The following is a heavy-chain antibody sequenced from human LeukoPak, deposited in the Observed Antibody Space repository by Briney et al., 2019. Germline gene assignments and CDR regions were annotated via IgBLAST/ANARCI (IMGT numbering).Heavy chain of an antibody. CDR2: MNPNSGNT. V-gene: IGHV1-8*03. Sequence: ASVKVSCKASGYTSTSYDINWVRQATGQGLEWMGWMNPNSGNTGYAQKFQGRVTITRNTSISTAYMELSSLRSEDTAVYYCARSGGYPNYDFWSGYPHDAFDIWGQGTMVTVSS. CDR3: ARSGGYPNYDFWSGYPHDAFDI. CDR1: GYTSTSYD. D-gene: IGHD3-3*01. J-gene: IGHJ3*02.